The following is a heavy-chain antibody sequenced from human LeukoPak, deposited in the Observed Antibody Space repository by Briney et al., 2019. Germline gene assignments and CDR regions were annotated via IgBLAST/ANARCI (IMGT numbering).Heavy chain of an antibody. D-gene: IGHD3-3*01. CDR3: AKEGVTIFGVVIVMEYFQH. Sequence: GGSQRLSCAASGFTFSSYAMSWVRQAPGKGLEWVSAISGSGGSTYYADSVKGRFTISRDNSKNTLYLQMNSLRAEDTAVYYCAKEGVTIFGVVIVMEYFQHWGQGTLVTVSS. V-gene: IGHV3-23*01. CDR2: ISGSGGST. CDR1: GFTFSSYA. J-gene: IGHJ1*01.